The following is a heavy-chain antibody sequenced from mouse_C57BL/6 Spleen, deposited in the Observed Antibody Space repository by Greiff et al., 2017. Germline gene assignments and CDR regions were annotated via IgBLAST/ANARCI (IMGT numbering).Heavy chain of an antibody. V-gene: IGHV1-77*01. J-gene: IGHJ4*01. CDR3: ARSKVPYAMDY. Sequence: QVQLQQSGAELVKPGASVKISCKASGYTFTDYYINWVKQRPGQGLEWIGKIGPGSGSTYYNEKFKGKATLTANKSSSTAYMRLSGMTSEDSAVYFCARSKVPYAMDYWGQGTSVTVSS. CDR2: IGPGSGST. CDR1: GYTFTDYY.